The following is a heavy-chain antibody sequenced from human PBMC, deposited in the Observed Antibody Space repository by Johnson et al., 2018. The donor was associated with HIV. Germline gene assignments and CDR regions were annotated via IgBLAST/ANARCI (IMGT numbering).Heavy chain of an antibody. J-gene: IGHJ3*02. CDR3: ARDYREANAFDI. CDR1: GFTFSDYD. D-gene: IGHD1-26*01. V-gene: IGHV3-11*04. Sequence: VQLVESGGGVVQPGGSLRLSCAASGFTFSDYDMSWIRQAPGKGLEWVSFISSSGSTIYYADSVKGRFTISRDNSKNTLYLQMNSLRAEDTAGYYCARDYREANAFDIWGQGTMVTVAS. CDR2: ISSSGSTI.